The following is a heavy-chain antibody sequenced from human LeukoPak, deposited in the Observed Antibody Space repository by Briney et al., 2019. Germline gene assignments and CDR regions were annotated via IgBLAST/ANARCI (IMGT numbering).Heavy chain of an antibody. CDR3: ARDHNYAFDN. CDR1: GFPFIEYS. D-gene: IGHD1-1*01. Sequence: GGSLRLSCAASGFPFIEYSMNWVRQAPGKGLEWISFIGIDSGNTKYADSVRGRFTISADKAKNSLYLQMNSLRVEDTAVYYCARDHNYAFDNWGQGTLVSVAS. J-gene: IGHJ4*02. V-gene: IGHV3-48*01. CDR2: IGIDSGNT.